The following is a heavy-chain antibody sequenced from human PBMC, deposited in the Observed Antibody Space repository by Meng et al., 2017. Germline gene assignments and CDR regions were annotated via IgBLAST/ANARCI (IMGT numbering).Heavy chain of an antibody. CDR3: ARWSTYCSGGSCYSFDY. Sequence: QQWGRVLLQHSGTLSLTCVVYGGSFSGYYLSWIRQPPGKGLEWIGEINHSGSTNYNPSLKSRVTISVDTSKNQFSLKLSSVTAADTAVYYCARWSTYCSGGSCYSFDYWGQGTLVTVSS. D-gene: IGHD2-15*01. V-gene: IGHV4-34*01. CDR2: INHSGST. CDR1: GGSFSGYY. J-gene: IGHJ4*02.